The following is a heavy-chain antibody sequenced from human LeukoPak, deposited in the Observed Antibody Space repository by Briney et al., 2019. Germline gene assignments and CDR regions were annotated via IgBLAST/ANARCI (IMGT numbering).Heavy chain of an antibody. V-gene: IGHV3-20*04. CDR1: GFTFDDYG. CDR2: INWNGGST. Sequence: GGSLRLSCAASGFTFDDYGLSWVRQAPGKGLEWVSGINWNGGSTGYADSVKGRFTISRDNAKNSLYLQMNSLRAEDTAVYYCASLYYDSSGPPKYWGQGTLVTVSS. D-gene: IGHD3-22*01. CDR3: ASLYYDSSGPPKY. J-gene: IGHJ4*02.